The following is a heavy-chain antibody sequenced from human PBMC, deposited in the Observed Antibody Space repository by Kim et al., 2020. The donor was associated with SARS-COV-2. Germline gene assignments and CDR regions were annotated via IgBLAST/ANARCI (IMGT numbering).Heavy chain of an antibody. Sequence: ASVKVSCKASGYTFTSYYMHWVRQAPGQGLEWMGIINPSGGSTSYAQKFQGRVTMTRDTSTSTVYMELSSLRSEDTAVYYCASEGYDSSGYELGGMDYYYYGMDVWGQGTTVTVSS. CDR1: GYTFTSYY. J-gene: IGHJ6*02. D-gene: IGHD3-22*01. V-gene: IGHV1-46*01. CDR3: ASEGYDSSGYELGGMDYYYYGMDV. CDR2: INPSGGST.